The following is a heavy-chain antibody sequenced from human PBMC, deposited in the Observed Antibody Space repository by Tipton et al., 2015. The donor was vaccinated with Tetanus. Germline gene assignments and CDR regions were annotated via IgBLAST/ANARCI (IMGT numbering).Heavy chain of an antibody. V-gene: IGHV4-31*03. D-gene: IGHD6-6*01. Sequence: TLSLTCSDSGGSISSGGYFWNWIRQHPGKGPEWIGYIYYSGDTFYNPSLKSRVTISVDTSKNQFSLNLRSVTAADTAVYYCARDQGGGRVVRLNWFDPWGQGTLVTVSS. J-gene: IGHJ5*02. CDR1: GGSISSGGYF. CDR2: IYYSGDT. CDR3: ARDQGGGRVVRLNWFDP.